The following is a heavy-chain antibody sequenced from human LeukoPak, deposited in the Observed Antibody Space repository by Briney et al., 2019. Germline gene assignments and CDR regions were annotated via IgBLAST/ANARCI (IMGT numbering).Heavy chain of an antibody. CDR1: GFTFSSYW. J-gene: IGHJ4*02. CDR3: ARGRWVSSGYFEDC. Sequence: PGGSLRLSCAASGFTFSSYWMNWVRQAPGKGLEWVAYIKQDGSEKYYVDSVEGRFTISRDNAENSLYLQMDSLRAEDTAVYYCARGRWVSSGYFEDCWGQGTLVTVSS. D-gene: IGHD3-22*01. V-gene: IGHV3-7*04. CDR2: IKQDGSEK.